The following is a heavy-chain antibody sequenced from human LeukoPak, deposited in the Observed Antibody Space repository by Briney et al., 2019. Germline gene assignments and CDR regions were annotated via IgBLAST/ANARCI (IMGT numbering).Heavy chain of an antibody. Sequence: GGSLRLSCAASGFTFSSYGMSWVRQAPGKGLEWVSAISGSGGSTYYADSVKGRFTISRDNSKNTLYLQMNSLRAEDTAVYYCARKSASGNYPLDYWGQGTLVTVSS. V-gene: IGHV3-23*01. CDR2: ISGSGGST. J-gene: IGHJ4*02. CDR1: GFTFSSYG. D-gene: IGHD3-10*01. CDR3: ARKSASGNYPLDY.